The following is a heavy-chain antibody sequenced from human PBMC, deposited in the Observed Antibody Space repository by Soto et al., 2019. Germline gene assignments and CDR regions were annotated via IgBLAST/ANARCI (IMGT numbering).Heavy chain of an antibody. CDR1: GYSFTSYW. V-gene: IGHV5-51*01. CDR3: ARRSLPAAMRKGQYYYYMDV. D-gene: IGHD2-2*01. Sequence: PGESLKISCKGSGYSFTSYWIGWVRQMPGKGLEWMGIIYPGDSDTRYSPSFQGQVTISADKSISTAYLQWSSLKASDTAMYYCARRSLPAAMRKGQYYYYMDVWGKGTTVTVSS. J-gene: IGHJ6*03. CDR2: IYPGDSDT.